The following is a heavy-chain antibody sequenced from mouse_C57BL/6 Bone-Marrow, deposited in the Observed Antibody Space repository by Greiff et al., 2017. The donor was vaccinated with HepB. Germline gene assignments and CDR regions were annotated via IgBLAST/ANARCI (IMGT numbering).Heavy chain of an antibody. V-gene: IGHV1-64*01. CDR1: GYTFTSYW. CDR3: ASWVGYYFDY. Sequence: QVQLQQSGAELVKPGASVKLSCKASGYTFTSYWMHWVKQRPGQGLEWIGMIHPNSGSTNYNEKFKSKATLTVDKSSSTAYMQLSSLTSEDSAVYYCASWVGYYFDYWGQGTTLTVSS. J-gene: IGHJ2*01. D-gene: IGHD1-1*02. CDR2: IHPNSGST.